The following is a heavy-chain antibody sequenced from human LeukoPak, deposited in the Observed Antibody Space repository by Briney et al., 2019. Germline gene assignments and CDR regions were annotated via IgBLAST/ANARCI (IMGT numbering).Heavy chain of an antibody. CDR2: IYYTGST. J-gene: IGHJ1*01. D-gene: IGHD6-19*01. CDR3: ARHGADSGWQYFQH. Sequence: SETLSLTCTVSGGSIRNDYWRWIRQPPGKGLEWIGYIYYTGSTNYNPSLKNRVTMSLDTSRKKFSLKVNSLTAADTAVYYCARHGADSGWQYFQHWGQGTLVTVSS. CDR1: GGSIRNDY. V-gene: IGHV4-59*08.